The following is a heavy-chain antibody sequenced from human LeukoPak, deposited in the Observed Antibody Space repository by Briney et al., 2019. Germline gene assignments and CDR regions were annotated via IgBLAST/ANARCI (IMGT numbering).Heavy chain of an antibody. CDR3: AKAAEPYYDILTGSDY. V-gene: IGHV3-23*01. D-gene: IGHD3-9*01. J-gene: IGHJ4*02. CDR1: GFTFSSYA. CDR2: ISGSGGST. Sequence: GGSLRLSCAASGFTFSSYAVSWVRQAPGKGLEWVSAISGSGGSTYYADSVKGRFTISRDNSKNTLYLQMNSLRAEDTAVYYCAKAAEPYYDILTGSDYWGQGTLVTVSS.